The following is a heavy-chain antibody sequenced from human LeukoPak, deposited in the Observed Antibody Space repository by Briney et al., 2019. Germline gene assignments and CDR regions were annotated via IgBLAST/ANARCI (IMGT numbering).Heavy chain of an antibody. Sequence: KPSETLSLTCTVSGGSISSSSYYWGWIRQPPGKGLEWIGSVYYSGSTYYNPSLKSRVTISVDTSKSQFSLKLSSVTAADTAVYYCARQNYDFWSGYYAYYYYGMDVWGQGTTVTVSS. CDR3: ARQNYDFWSGYYAYYYYGMDV. CDR2: VYYSGST. J-gene: IGHJ6*02. CDR1: GGSISSSSYY. D-gene: IGHD3-3*01. V-gene: IGHV4-39*01.